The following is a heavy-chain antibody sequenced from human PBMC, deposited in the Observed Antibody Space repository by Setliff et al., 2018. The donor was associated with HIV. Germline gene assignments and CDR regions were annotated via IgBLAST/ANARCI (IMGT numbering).Heavy chain of an antibody. J-gene: IGHJ4*02. V-gene: IGHV4-61*09. CDR3: ARRKSGSSYRFFNY. Sequence: SETLSLTCNVSGGSISSGSYYWSWIRQPAGKGLEWIGHISASGNTKYSPTLQSRVTLSVNPSNNQFSLNLTSVTAADTAVYYCARRKSGSSYRFFNYWGLGSLVTVPQ. D-gene: IGHD3-16*02. CDR1: GGSISSGSYY. CDR2: ISASGNT.